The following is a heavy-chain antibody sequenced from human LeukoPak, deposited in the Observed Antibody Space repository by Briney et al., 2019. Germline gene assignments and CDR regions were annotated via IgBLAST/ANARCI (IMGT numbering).Heavy chain of an antibody. J-gene: IGHJ3*02. V-gene: IGHV4-59*08. Sequence: SETLSLTCTLSGGSIRSYYWGWIRQPPGKGLEWIGYIHYSESTKYNPSLKSRVTMSVDTSKNQYSLKVSSVAAADTAVYYCASRSESFSDALDIWGRGTLVTVSS. CDR3: ASRSESFSDALDI. CDR1: GGSIRSYY. D-gene: IGHD3-10*01. CDR2: IHYSEST.